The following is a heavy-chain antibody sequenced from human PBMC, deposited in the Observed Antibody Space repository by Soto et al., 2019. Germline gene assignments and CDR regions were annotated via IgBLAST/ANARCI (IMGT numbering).Heavy chain of an antibody. CDR2: INPNSGGT. Sequence: AAVKVSCKASGYTFTGYYMHWVRQAPGQGLEWMGWINPNSGGTNYAQKFQGWVTMTRDTSISTAYMELSRLRSDDTAAYYCARGQWLLMNYYGMDVWGQGTRVTVSS. J-gene: IGHJ6*02. CDR3: ARGQWLLMNYYGMDV. D-gene: IGHD6-19*01. CDR1: GYTFTGYY. V-gene: IGHV1-2*04.